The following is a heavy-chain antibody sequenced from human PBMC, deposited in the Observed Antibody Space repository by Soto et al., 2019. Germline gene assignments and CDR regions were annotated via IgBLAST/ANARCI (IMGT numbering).Heavy chain of an antibody. J-gene: IGHJ6*02. CDR2: IYYSGST. CDR1: GGSISSAGYY. D-gene: IGHD3-22*01. CDR3: AREALHYDSSGYSSLHYGMDV. Sequence: PSETLSLTCTVSGGSISSAGYYWSWMRQHPGKGLEWIGYIYYSGSTNYKPSLKSRVTISVDTSKNQFSLKLSSVSAADTAVYYCAREALHYDSSGYSSLHYGMDVWGQGTTATVSS. V-gene: IGHV4-31*03.